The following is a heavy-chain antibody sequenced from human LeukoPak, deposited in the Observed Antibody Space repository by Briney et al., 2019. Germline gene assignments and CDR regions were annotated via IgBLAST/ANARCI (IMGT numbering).Heavy chain of an antibody. V-gene: IGHV3-11*04. D-gene: IGHD3-22*01. CDR1: GFTFSDYY. Sequence: PGGSLRLSCAASGFTFSDYYMSWIRQAPGKGLEWGSYISSSGSTIYYADSVKGRFTISRDNAKNSLYLQMNSLRAEGTAVYYCARVLPLTMIVAHDAFDIWGQGTMVTVSS. J-gene: IGHJ3*02. CDR3: ARVLPLTMIVAHDAFDI. CDR2: ISSSGSTI.